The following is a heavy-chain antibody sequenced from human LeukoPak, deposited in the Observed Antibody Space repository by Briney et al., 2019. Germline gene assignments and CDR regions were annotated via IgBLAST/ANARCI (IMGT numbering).Heavy chain of an antibody. D-gene: IGHD3-22*01. CDR1: GGSISSGDYY. CDR2: IYYSGST. Sequence: SETLPLTCTVSGGSISSGDYYWSWIRQPPGKGLEWIGYIYYSGSTYYNPSLKSRVTISVDTSKNQFSLKLSSVTAADTAVYYCARGSYDTPEFDYWGQGTLVTVSS. V-gene: IGHV4-30-4*01. CDR3: ARGSYDTPEFDY. J-gene: IGHJ4*02.